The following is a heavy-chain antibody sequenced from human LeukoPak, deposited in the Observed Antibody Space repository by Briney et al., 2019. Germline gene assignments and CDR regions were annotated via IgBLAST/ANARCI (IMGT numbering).Heavy chain of an antibody. D-gene: IGHD5-18*01. V-gene: IGHV3-30*18. Sequence: PGGSLRLSCAASEFTFSSYGMSWVRQAPGKGLEWVAVISYDGSNKYYADSVKGRFTISRDNSKNTLYLQMNSLRAEDTAVYYCAKDPRAYSYGSNWFDPWGQGTLVTVSS. CDR1: EFTFSSYG. CDR2: ISYDGSNK. CDR3: AKDPRAYSYGSNWFDP. J-gene: IGHJ5*02.